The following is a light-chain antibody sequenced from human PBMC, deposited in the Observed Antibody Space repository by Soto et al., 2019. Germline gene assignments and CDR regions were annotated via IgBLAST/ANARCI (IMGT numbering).Light chain of an antibody. CDR3: QQYNTWPGWT. Sequence: EVVMTQSPAAMSVSPGERATLSCRASQSINSNLAWYQQKPGQAPRLLVYGASTMATGIPARFSGTGSGTEFTLTISSLKSEDVAVYYCQQYNTWPGWTFGQGTKVEIK. CDR1: QSINSN. V-gene: IGKV3-15*01. CDR2: GAS. J-gene: IGKJ1*01.